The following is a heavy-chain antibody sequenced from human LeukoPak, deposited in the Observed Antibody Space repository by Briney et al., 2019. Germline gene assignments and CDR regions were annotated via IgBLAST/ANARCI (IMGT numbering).Heavy chain of an antibody. Sequence: ASVTVSCKASGYTFTSYGISWVRQAPGQGLEWMGWISAYNGNTNYAQKLQGRVTMTTDTSTSTAYMELRSLRSEDTAVYYCARALLPDNWFDPWGQGTLVTVSS. D-gene: IGHD3-22*01. CDR3: ARALLPDNWFDP. CDR1: GYTFTSYG. V-gene: IGHV1-18*01. CDR2: ISAYNGNT. J-gene: IGHJ5*02.